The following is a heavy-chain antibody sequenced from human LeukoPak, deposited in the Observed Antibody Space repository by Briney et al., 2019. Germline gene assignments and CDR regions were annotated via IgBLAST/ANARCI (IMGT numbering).Heavy chain of an antibody. CDR2: ISDTGGGT. V-gene: IGHV3-23*01. D-gene: IGHD3-16*01. J-gene: IGHJ1*01. CDR3: AKDRIRGDSY. CDR1: GFTFSTCV. Sequence: PGGSLRLSCAASGFTFSTCVMSWVRQAPGKGPEWVSSISDTGGGTYYADSVKGRFTISRDNSKNTVYLHMSSLRAEDTAIYYCAKDRIRGDSYWGQGTLVTVSS.